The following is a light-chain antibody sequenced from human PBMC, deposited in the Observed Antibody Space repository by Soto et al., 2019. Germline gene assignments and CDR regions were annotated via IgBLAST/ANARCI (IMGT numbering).Light chain of an antibody. CDR1: QSVSID. Sequence: EVVLTQSPVTLSLSPGERATLSCRASQSVSIDLAWYQQTPGQAPRLLIYGASTRATGIPVRFSGSGSGTDFTLTISRLEPEDFAVYYCQQYGRSPTTFGQGTKVDI. V-gene: IGKV3-20*01. CDR2: GAS. J-gene: IGKJ1*01. CDR3: QQYGRSPTT.